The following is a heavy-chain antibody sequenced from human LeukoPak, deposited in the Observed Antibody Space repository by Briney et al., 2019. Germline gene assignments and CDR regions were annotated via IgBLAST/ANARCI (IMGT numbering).Heavy chain of an antibody. D-gene: IGHD7-27*01. CDR2: INHSGST. V-gene: IGHV4-34*01. CDR1: GGSFNDYY. CDR3: ARAPAWALDY. Sequence: TSETLSLTCSVYGGSFNDYYWTWIRQPPGKGLGWIGEINHSGSTNYSPSLKSRVSISVDTSKRQISLKLTSVTAADTAVYYCARAPAWALDYWGQGSLVTVFS. J-gene: IGHJ4*02.